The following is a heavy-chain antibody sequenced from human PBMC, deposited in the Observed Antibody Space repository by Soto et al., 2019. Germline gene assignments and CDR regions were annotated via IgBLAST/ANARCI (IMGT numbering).Heavy chain of an antibody. V-gene: IGHV1-3*01. Sequence: QVPLVQSGAEVKKPGASVKVSCKASGYTFTSYAMHWVRQAPGQRLEWMGWINAGNGNTKYSQKFQGRVTITRDTSASTAYMELSSLRSEDTAVYYCARAPTVYYYYYYMDVWGKGTTVTVSS. J-gene: IGHJ6*03. CDR1: GYTFTSYA. CDR3: ARAPTVYYYYYYMDV. CDR2: INAGNGNT.